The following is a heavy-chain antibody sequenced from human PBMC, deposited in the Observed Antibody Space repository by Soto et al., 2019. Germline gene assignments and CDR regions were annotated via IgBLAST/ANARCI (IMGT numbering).Heavy chain of an antibody. Sequence: QVQLVQSGAELRKPGASVKVSCKASGYTFTTYGISWVRQAPGQGLEWMGWISGYNGHTKYAQKFQGRVTMTTDTSTSTVYMDLRSLRSDDTAVYYCAREGEMPYSYYGLDVWGQGTKVTASS. CDR3: AREGEMPYSYYGLDV. CDR2: ISGYNGHT. CDR1: GYTFTTYG. J-gene: IGHJ6*02. D-gene: IGHD3-16*01. V-gene: IGHV1-18*01.